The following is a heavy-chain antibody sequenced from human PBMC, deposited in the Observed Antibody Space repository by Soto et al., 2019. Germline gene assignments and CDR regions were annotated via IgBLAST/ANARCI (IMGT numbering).Heavy chain of an antibody. CDR3: ASTPRYGSGSYY. V-gene: IGHV4-59*08. Sequence: QVQLQESGPGLVKPSETLSLTCTVSGGSISSYYWSWIRQPPGKGLEWIGYIYYSGSTNYNPSLKSRVTISVDTSKNQFSLKLSSVTAADTAVYYGASTPRYGSGSYYWGQGTLVTVSS. CDR2: IYYSGST. J-gene: IGHJ4*02. CDR1: GGSISSYY. D-gene: IGHD3-10*01.